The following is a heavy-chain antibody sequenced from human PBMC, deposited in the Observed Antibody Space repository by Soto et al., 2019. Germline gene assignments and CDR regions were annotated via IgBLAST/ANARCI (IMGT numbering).Heavy chain of an antibody. J-gene: IGHJ4*02. Sequence: PSETLSLTCTVSGGSISSTSSYWAWIRQPPGKGLEWVGSIYYLGNTYYNPSLGSRVTISVDTSKNQFSLKLSSVTAADKAVFYCAGRYRYESSGYHLDYWSQVTLVTVSS. D-gene: IGHD3-22*01. CDR1: GGSISSTSSY. CDR3: AGRYRYESSGYHLDY. CDR2: IYYLGNT. V-gene: IGHV4-39*01.